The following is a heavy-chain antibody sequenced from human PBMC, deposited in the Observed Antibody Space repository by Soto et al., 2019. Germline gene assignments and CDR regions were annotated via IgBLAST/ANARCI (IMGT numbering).Heavy chain of an antibody. D-gene: IGHD5-12*01. CDR1: GYTFTGYY. V-gene: IGHV1-2*04. CDR3: ARAKDGSGGLDFDY. J-gene: IGHJ4*02. Sequence: GASVKVSCKASGYTFTGYYMHWVRQAPGQGLEWMGWINPNSGGTNYAQKFQGWVTMTRDTSISTAYMELSRLRSDDTAVYYCARAKDGSGGLDFDYWGQGTLVTVS. CDR2: INPNSGGT.